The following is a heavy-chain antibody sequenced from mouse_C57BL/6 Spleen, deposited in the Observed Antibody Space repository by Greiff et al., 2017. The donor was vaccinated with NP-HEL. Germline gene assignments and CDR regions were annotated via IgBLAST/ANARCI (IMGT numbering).Heavy chain of an antibody. V-gene: IGHV1-53*01. CDR1: GYTFTSYW. D-gene: IGHD2-2*01. CDR3: ARSRPPVTGAMDY. Sequence: VQLQQPGTELVKPGASVKLSCKASGYTFTSYWMHWVKQRPGQGLEWIGNINPSNGGTNYNEKFKSKATLTVDKSSSTAYMQLSSLTSEDSAVYYCARSRPPVTGAMDYWGQGTSVTVSS. J-gene: IGHJ4*01. CDR2: INPSNGGT.